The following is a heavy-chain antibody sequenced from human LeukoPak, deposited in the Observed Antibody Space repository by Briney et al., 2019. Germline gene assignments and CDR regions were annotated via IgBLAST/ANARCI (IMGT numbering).Heavy chain of an antibody. D-gene: IGHD6-6*01. Sequence: GRSLRLSCAASGFTFSSYGMHWVRQAPGKGLEWVAVIWYDGSNKYYADSVKGRFTISRDNSKNTLYLQMNSLRAEDTAVYYWARDRAFRSSSSVAGYYFDYWGQGNLVTVSS. V-gene: IGHV3-33*01. CDR2: IWYDGSNK. CDR1: GFTFSSYG. J-gene: IGHJ4*02. CDR3: ARDRAFRSSSSVAGYYFDY.